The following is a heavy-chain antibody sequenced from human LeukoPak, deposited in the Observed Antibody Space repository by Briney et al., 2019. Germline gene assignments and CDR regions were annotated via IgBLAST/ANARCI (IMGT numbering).Heavy chain of an antibody. CDR1: GGSISTFY. Sequence: SETLSLTCTVSGGSISTFYWNWIRQPPRKGLEWIGYIYSSGSTNYNPSLKSRVTISADTSKNQFSLKLSSVTAADTAVYYCARAGERGSSWYGDYFQHWGQGALVTVSS. J-gene: IGHJ1*01. V-gene: IGHV4-59*01. CDR3: ARAGERGSSWYGDYFQH. D-gene: IGHD6-13*01. CDR2: IYSSGST.